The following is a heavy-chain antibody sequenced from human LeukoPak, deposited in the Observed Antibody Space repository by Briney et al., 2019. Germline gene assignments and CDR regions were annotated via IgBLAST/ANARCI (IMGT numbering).Heavy chain of an antibody. CDR3: ARETTVTQGPDY. J-gene: IGHJ4*02. CDR1: GFTFSSYG. CDR2: IWYDGSNE. V-gene: IGHV3-33*08. D-gene: IGHD4-17*01. Sequence: GGSLRLTCAASGFTFSSYGMHWVRQAPGKGLDWLAVIWYDGSNEYYADSVKGRFTISRDNSKNTLYLQMNSLRAEDTAVYYCARETTVTQGPDYWGQGTLVTVSS.